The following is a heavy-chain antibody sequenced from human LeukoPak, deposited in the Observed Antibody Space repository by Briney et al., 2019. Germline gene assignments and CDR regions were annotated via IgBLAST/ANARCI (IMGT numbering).Heavy chain of an antibody. J-gene: IGHJ4*02. Sequence: AASVKVSCKASGGTFSSYAISWVRQAPEQGLEWMGGIIPIFGTANYAQKFQGRVTITADESTSTAYMELSSLRSEDTAVYYCAREGEYSSLNYFDYWGQGTLVTVSS. CDR3: AREGEYSSLNYFDY. V-gene: IGHV1-69*01. D-gene: IGHD6-6*01. CDR1: GGTFSSYA. CDR2: IIPIFGTA.